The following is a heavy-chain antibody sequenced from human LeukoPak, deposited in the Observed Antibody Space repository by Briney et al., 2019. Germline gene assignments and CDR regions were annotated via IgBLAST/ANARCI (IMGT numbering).Heavy chain of an antibody. J-gene: IGHJ4*02. D-gene: IGHD6-19*01. V-gene: IGHV4-59*01. CDR2: IYYSGST. CDR3: ASVRSGWYWV. CDR1: GGSISSYY. Sequence: KPSGTLSLTCTVSGGSISSYYWRWVRQPPGKGLEWIGSIYYSGSTNSNPSLKSRVTISVDTSKNQFSLKLSSVTAADTAVYYCASVRSGWYWVWGQGTLVTVSS.